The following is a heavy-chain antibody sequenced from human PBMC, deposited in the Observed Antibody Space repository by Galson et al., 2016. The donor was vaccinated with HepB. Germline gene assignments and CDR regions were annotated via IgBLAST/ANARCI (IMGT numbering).Heavy chain of an antibody. CDR2: ISAENGKT. J-gene: IGHJ5*02. Sequence: SVKVSCKASGYTFRSYGITWVRQAPGQGLEWMGRISAENGKTNYAQKLQGRVTITTDTSASTAYMELSSLRSEDTAVYYCAREGGELWLCSLGGPSPYNWVDPWGQGTLVTVSS. D-gene: IGHD3-16*01. CDR3: AREGGELWLCSLGGPSPYNWVDP. CDR1: GYTFRSYG. V-gene: IGHV1-18*01.